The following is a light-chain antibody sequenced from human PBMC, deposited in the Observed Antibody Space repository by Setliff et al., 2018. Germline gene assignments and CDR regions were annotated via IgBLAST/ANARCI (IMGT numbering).Light chain of an antibody. Sequence: QSALTQPASVSGSPGQSITISCAGTSSDVGAYNLVSWYQQHPGKGPKVLIYEVTKRPSGVSTRFSGSKSGDTASLTTSGLQAEDEADYHCASYIGSSTDVFGSGTKVTV. CDR3: ASYIGSSTDV. J-gene: IGLJ1*01. V-gene: IGLV2-23*02. CDR1: SSDVGAYNL. CDR2: EVT.